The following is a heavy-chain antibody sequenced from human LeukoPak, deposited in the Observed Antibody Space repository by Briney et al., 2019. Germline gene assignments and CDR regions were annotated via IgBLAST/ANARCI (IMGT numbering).Heavy chain of an antibody. CDR1: GGSISSGGYS. CDR2: IYHSGST. D-gene: IGHD3-22*01. CDR3: ARVDYDSADAFDI. V-gene: IGHV4-30-2*01. J-gene: IGHJ3*02. Sequence: SQTLSLTCAVSGGSISSGGYSWSWIRQPPGKGLEWIGYIYHSGSTYYNPSLKSRVTISVDRSKNQFSLKLSSVTAADTAVYYCARVDYDSADAFDIWGQGTMVTVSS.